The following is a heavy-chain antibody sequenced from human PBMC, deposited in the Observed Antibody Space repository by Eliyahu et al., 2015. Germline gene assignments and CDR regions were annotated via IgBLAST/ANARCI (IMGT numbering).Heavy chain of an antibody. V-gene: IGHV5-51*01. CDR3: ARHPSGREPNWFDP. D-gene: IGHD1-14*01. CDR1: GYTFTNYW. J-gene: IGHJ5*02. CDR2: IYPGDSDT. Sequence: EVQLVQSGAEVKKPGESLKISCKASGYTFTNYWVGWVRQLPGKGLEWMGTIYPGDSDTRYSPSFQGQVTISADKSTNTAYLQWSSLKASDTAMYYCARHPSGREPNWFDPWGQGTLVTVSS.